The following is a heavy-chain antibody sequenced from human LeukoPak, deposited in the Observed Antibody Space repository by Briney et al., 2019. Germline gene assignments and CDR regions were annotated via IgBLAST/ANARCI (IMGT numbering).Heavy chain of an antibody. CDR2: ISSSSSYI. CDR1: GFTFSSYS. Sequence: GGSLRLSCAVSGFTFSSYSMNWVRQAPGKGLEWVSSISSSSSYIYYADSVKGRFTISRDNAKNSLYLQMNSLRAEDTAVYYCARVGSGEYYYDSSGYTSFDYWGQGTLVTVSS. V-gene: IGHV3-21*01. J-gene: IGHJ4*02. CDR3: ARVGSGEYYYDSSGYTSFDY. D-gene: IGHD3-22*01.